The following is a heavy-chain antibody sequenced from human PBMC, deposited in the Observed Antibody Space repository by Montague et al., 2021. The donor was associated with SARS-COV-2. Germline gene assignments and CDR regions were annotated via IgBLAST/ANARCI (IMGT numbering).Heavy chain of an antibody. J-gene: IGHJ5*02. Sequence: SETLSITCTVSGGSISSSSYYWGWIRQPPGKGLEWIGSIYYSGRTYYNPSLKSRVTISVDTSKNQFSLKLGSVTAADTAVYYCARQGDQLLLEYWFDPWGQGALVTGSS. CDR2: IYYSGRT. D-gene: IGHD2-2*01. CDR1: GGSISSSSYY. CDR3: ARQGDQLLLEYWFDP. V-gene: IGHV4-39*01.